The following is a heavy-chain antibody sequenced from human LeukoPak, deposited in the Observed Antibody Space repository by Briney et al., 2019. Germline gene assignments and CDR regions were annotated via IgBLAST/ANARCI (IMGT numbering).Heavy chain of an antibody. Sequence: SETLSLTCTVSGGSISSYYWSWIRQPPGKGLEWIGYIYTSGSTNYNPSLKSRVTISVDTSKNQFSLKLSSVTPADPAVYYCSGLRRSDAFDILGQGAMVTVSS. J-gene: IGHJ3*02. CDR1: GGSISSYY. CDR3: SGLRRSDAFDI. V-gene: IGHV4-4*09. CDR2: IYTSGST.